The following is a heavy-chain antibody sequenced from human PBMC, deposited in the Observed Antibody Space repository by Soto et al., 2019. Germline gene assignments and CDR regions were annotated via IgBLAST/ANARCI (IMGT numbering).Heavy chain of an antibody. CDR1: GFTFSSYG. J-gene: IGHJ6*02. V-gene: IGHV3-30*18. Sequence: PGGSLRLSCAASGFTFSSYGMHWVRQAPGKGLEWVAVISYDGSNKYYADSVKGRFTISRDTSKNTLYLQMNILRAEDTAVYYCAKDLLPWDYYYGMDVWGQGTTVTVSS. CDR3: AKDLLPWDYYYGMDV. CDR2: ISYDGSNK. D-gene: IGHD7-27*01.